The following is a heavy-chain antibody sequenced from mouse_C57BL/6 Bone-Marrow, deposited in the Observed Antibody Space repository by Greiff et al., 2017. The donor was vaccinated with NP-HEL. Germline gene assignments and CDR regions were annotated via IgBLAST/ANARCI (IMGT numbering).Heavy chain of an antibody. CDR1: GYTFTSYW. CDR2: IYPGNSDT. D-gene: IGHD1-1*01. Sequence: VQLQQSGTVLARPGASVKMSCKTSGYTFTSYWMHWVKQRPGQGLEWIGAIYPGNSDTSYNQKFKGKAKLTAVTSASTAYMELSSLTNEDSAVYDCTGYYSSKRYYFDYWGKGTTLTVSS. V-gene: IGHV1-5*01. CDR3: TGYYSSKRYYFDY. J-gene: IGHJ2*01.